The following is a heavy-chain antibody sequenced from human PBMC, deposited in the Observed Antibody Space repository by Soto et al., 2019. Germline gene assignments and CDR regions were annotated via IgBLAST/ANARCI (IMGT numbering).Heavy chain of an antibody. D-gene: IGHD2-21*02. V-gene: IGHV4-39*01. CDR1: GGSISSSSYF. CDR3: ARHPSDFWFDP. CDR2: IYYSGST. Sequence: QLQLQESGPGLVKPSETLSLTCSVSGGSISSSSYFWGWIRQPPGKGLEWIGSIYYSGSTYYNPSITSRVTVPVAPSKNQLSLKLSSVTAADTAVYYCARHPSDFWFDPWGQGTLVTVSS. J-gene: IGHJ5*02.